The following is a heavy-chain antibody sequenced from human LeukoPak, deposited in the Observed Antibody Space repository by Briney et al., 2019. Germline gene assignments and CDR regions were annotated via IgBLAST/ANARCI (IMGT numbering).Heavy chain of an antibody. D-gene: IGHD6-19*01. Sequence: PGGPLRLSCAASGFTFDDYAMHWVRQAPGKGLEWVSGISWNSGSIGYADSVKGRFTISRDNAKNSLYLQMNSLRAEDTALYYCAKSAPSSVAGNFDYWGQGTLVTVSS. CDR3: AKSAPSSVAGNFDY. V-gene: IGHV3-9*01. J-gene: IGHJ4*02. CDR1: GFTFDDYA. CDR2: ISWNSGSI.